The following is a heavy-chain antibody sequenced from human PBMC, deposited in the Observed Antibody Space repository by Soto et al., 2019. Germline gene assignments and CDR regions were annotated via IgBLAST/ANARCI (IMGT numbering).Heavy chain of an antibody. CDR2: INPSGGST. D-gene: IGHD6-13*01. V-gene: IGHV1-46*01. Sequence: GASVKVSCKASGYTFTSYYMHWVRQAPGQGLEWMGIINPSGGSTSYAQKFQGRVTMTRDTSTSTVYMELSSLRSEDTAVYYCARDRVIAAAGTASFDYWGQGTLVTVSS. CDR3: ARDRVIAAAGTASFDY. CDR1: GYTFTSYY. J-gene: IGHJ4*02.